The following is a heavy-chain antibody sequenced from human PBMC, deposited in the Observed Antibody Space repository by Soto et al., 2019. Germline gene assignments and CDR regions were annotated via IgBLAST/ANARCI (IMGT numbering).Heavy chain of an antibody. D-gene: IGHD3-16*01. V-gene: IGHV3-48*02. Sequence: GGSLRLSCAASGFSFSNYNMNWVRRAPGKGLEWVSHITDRLTKHYADFVQGRLTISRDNAKNSLYLEMTDLRDEDTAVYYCARDTSHGVTIGGLDSWGQGTLVTVSS. CDR1: GFSFSNYN. CDR2: ITDRLTK. CDR3: ARDTSHGVTIGGLDS. J-gene: IGHJ4*02.